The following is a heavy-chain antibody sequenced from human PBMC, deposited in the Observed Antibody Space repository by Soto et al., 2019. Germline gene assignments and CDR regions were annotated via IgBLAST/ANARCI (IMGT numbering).Heavy chain of an antibody. CDR1: GGSFSDYY. V-gene: IGHV4-34*01. J-gene: IGHJ5*02. D-gene: IGHD1-26*01. Sequence: QVQLQQWGSGLLKPSETLSLTCAIYGGSFSDYYWHWIRQSPGQGLEWIGEIHLSGRVNFTPSLKSRTSLSMDTSRNQFCLTLRSVTAADPDVYFCARTPTRGAGAWLDRWGRGHRVTVSS. CDR3: ARTPTRGAGAWLDR. CDR2: IHLSGRV.